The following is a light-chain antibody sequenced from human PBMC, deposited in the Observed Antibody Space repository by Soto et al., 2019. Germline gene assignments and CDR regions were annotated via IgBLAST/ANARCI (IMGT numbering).Light chain of an antibody. CDR1: QGISNS. Sequence: DIHMTQSPSSLSASVGDRVTITCRASQGISNSLAWYQQKPGKVPKLLIYTASTLQSGVPSRFSGRGFGTDFTLTITSLQPEDVATYYCQKYNSAPLTFGGGTRVEIK. V-gene: IGKV1-27*01. CDR2: TAS. J-gene: IGKJ4*01. CDR3: QKYNSAPLT.